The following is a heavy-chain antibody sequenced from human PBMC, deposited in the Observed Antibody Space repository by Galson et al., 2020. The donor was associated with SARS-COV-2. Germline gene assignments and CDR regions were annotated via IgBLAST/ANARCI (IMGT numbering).Heavy chain of an antibody. D-gene: IGHD3-3*01. CDR1: GYTFTSSG. CDR2: LRAYNGNT. V-gene: IGHV1-18*01. CDR3: ARHPYYDFWSCYYHLDY. Sequence: ASVTVSCTASGYTFTSSGISWVRQAPGKGLEWMGWLRAYNGNTNYAQKLQGRVTMTTDTSTSTAYMELRILSSDDTAVYYCARHPYYDFWSCYYHLDYWGQGTLVTVSS. J-gene: IGHJ4*02.